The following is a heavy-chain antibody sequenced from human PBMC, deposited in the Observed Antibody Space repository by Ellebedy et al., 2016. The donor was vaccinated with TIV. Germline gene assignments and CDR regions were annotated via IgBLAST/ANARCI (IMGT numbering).Heavy chain of an antibody. CDR1: GFTFSSYG. J-gene: IGHJ4*02. CDR2: IWYDGSNQ. V-gene: IGHV3-33*08. D-gene: IGHD5-24*01. Sequence: GGSLRLSCAASGFTFSSYGMHWVRQAPGKGLEWVAVIWYDGSNQYYADSVKGRFTISRDNSKNTLYLQMNSLRAEDTAVYYCAREWDGYNLVAFDYWGQGTLVTVSS. CDR3: AREWDGYNLVAFDY.